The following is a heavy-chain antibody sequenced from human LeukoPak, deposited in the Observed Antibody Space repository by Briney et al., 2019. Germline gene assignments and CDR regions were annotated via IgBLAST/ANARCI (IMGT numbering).Heavy chain of an antibody. CDR2: IYHSGST. CDR1: GGSISSGDYS. V-gene: IGHV4-30-2*01. J-gene: IGHJ3*02. CDR3: ASTIFGVVSHDAFDI. Sequence: SQTLSLTWAVSGGSISSGDYSWSWIRQPPGKGLEWIGYIYHSGSTYYNPSLKSRVTISVDRSKNQFSLKLSSVTAADTAVYYCASTIFGVVSHDAFDIWGQGTMVTVSS. D-gene: IGHD3-3*01.